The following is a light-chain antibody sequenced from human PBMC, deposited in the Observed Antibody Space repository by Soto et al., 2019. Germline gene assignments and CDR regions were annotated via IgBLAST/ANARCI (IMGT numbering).Light chain of an antibody. V-gene: IGLV2-14*02. CDR2: EGI. CDR3: TSYTTVSTVV. Sequence: ALTQPASVSGSPGQSITISCSGTSSNIGGYNVVSWYQQHPGKAPKVIVYEGIKRPSGVSDRFSGSTSGSTASLTISGLQAEDEADYYCTSYTTVSTVVFGGGTKVTVL. CDR1: SSNIGGYNV. J-gene: IGLJ2*01.